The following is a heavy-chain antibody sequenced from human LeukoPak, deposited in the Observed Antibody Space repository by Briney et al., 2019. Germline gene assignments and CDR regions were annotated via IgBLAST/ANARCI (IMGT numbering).Heavy chain of an antibody. Sequence: PSETLSLTCTVSGGSISSYYWSWIRQPPGKGLEWIGYIYYSGSTNYNPSLKSQVTISVDTSKNQFSLKLSSVTAADTAVYYCARDNPHNYYDSSGYSYWYFDLWGRGTLVTVSS. J-gene: IGHJ2*01. CDR3: ARDNPHNYYDSSGYSYWYFDL. CDR2: IYYSGST. D-gene: IGHD3-22*01. V-gene: IGHV4-59*01. CDR1: GGSISSYY.